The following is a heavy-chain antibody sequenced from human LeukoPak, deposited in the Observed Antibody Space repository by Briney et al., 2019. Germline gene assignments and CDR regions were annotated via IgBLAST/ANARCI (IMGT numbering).Heavy chain of an antibody. J-gene: IGHJ4*02. V-gene: IGHV1-8*03. CDR1: GYTFTSYD. Sequence: GASVKVPCKASGYTFTSYDINWVRQATGQGLEWMGWMNPNSGNTGYAQKFQGRVTITRNTSISTAYMELSSLRSEDTAVYYCARASSRLRFLEWLLYYFDYWGQGTLVTVSS. CDR2: MNPNSGNT. D-gene: IGHD3-3*01. CDR3: ARASSRLRFLEWLLYYFDY.